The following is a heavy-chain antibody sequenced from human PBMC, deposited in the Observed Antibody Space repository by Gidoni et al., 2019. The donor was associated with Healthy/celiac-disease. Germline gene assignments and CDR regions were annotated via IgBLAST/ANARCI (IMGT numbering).Heavy chain of an antibody. CDR3: AKARYYDSSGYYYGRSFDY. D-gene: IGHD3-22*01. V-gene: IGHV3-23*04. Sequence: EVQRVESGGGLVQPGGSLSLSGAASGFTFSTYAMSWVRQAPGKGLECVSAISGSGGSTYYADTVKGRFTISRDNSKNTLYLQMNSLRAEDTAVYYCAKARYYDSSGYYYGRSFDYWGQGTLVTVSS. J-gene: IGHJ4*02. CDR2: ISGSGGST. CDR1: GFTFSTYA.